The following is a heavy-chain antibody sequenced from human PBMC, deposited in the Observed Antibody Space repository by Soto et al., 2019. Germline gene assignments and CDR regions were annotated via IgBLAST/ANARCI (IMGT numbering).Heavy chain of an antibody. CDR2: MNPNTGYT. J-gene: IGHJ6*02. CDR3: ARGGDVNYYHGMDV. CDR1: GYTVTGYD. Sequence: ASVKVSCKASGYTVTGYDIHWVRQATGQGLEWMGWMNPNTGYTANAQNVQGRVTMTTDTSTRTAYMDLRSLRSDDTAVYYCARGGDVNYYHGMDVWGQGTTVTVSS. V-gene: IGHV1-8*01.